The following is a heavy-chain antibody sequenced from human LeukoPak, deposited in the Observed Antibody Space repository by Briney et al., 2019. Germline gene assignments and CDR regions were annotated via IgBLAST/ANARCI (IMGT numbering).Heavy chain of an antibody. CDR1: GGSISSYY. V-gene: IGHV4-59*01. D-gene: IGHD3-10*01. Sequence: SETLFLTCTISGGSISSYYWSWIRQPPGKGLERIGYIYYSGTNYNPSLKSRVTISVDTSKNQFSLKLSSVTAADTAVYYCARDKGVVRGVISGWFDPWGQGTLVTVSS. J-gene: IGHJ5*02. CDR2: IYYSGT. CDR3: ARDKGVVRGVISGWFDP.